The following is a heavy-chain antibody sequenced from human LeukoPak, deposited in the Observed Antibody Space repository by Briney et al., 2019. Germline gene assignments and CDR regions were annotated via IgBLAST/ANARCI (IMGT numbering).Heavy chain of an antibody. CDR2: INHSGST. CDR1: GGSISSSSYY. Sequence: SETLSLTCTVSGGSISSSSYYWGWIRQPPGKGLEWIGEINHSGSTNYNPSLKSRVTISVDTSKNQFSLKLSSVTAADTAVYYCARDRESSSKGHFDYWGQGTLVTVSS. CDR3: ARDRESSSKGHFDY. J-gene: IGHJ4*02. V-gene: IGHV4-39*07. D-gene: IGHD2-15*01.